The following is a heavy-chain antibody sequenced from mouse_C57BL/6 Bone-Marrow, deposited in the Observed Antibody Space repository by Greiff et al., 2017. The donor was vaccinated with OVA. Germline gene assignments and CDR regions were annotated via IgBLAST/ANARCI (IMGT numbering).Heavy chain of an antibody. CDR3: SARDYDGYFDY. CDR1: GFNITDDY. V-gene: IGHV14-4*01. D-gene: IGHD2-4*01. Sequence: VQLQQSGAELVRPGASVKLSCTASGFNITDDYMHWVKQRPEQGLEWIGWIDPENGDTEYASKFQGKAPITADTSSNTAYLQLSSLTSEDAAVYYCSARDYDGYFDYWGQGTALTVSS. J-gene: IGHJ2*01. CDR2: IDPENGDT.